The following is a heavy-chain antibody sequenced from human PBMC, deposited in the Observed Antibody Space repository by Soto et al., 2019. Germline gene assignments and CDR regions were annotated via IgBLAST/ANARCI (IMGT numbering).Heavy chain of an antibody. Sequence: QVQLVQSGAEVKKPGSSVKVSCKASGGTFSSYTISWVRQAPGQGLEWMGRIIPILGIANYAQKFQGRVTITADKSTSTAYRELSSLRSEDTAVYYCARGGGCGGDCDSDAFDIWGQGTMVTVSS. CDR3: ARGGGCGGDCDSDAFDI. V-gene: IGHV1-69*02. CDR2: IIPILGIA. CDR1: GGTFSSYT. D-gene: IGHD2-21*02. J-gene: IGHJ3*02.